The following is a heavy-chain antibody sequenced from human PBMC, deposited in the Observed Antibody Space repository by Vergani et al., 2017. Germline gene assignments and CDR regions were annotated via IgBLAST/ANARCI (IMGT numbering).Heavy chain of an antibody. V-gene: IGHV3-30*03. D-gene: IGHD3-10*01. CDR1: GFPFSDYG. CDR2: ISYDGNKK. J-gene: IGHJ6*02. Sequence: QVQLVESGGGEVQPGRSLRLSCSAAGFPFSDYGVHWVRQAPGKGLEWVSVISYDGNKKNYADSVKGRFTISRDNSKNTLYLEMNALRAEDTAVYYCARGMVRGVIALYGMDVWGQGTTVTVSS. CDR3: ARGMVRGVIALYGMDV.